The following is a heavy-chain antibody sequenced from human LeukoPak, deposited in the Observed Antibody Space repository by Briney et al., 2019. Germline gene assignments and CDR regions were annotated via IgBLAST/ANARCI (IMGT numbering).Heavy chain of an antibody. Sequence: GGSLRLSCAASGFTFSSYAMSWVRQAPGKGLEWVSAISGSGGSTYYADSVKGRFTISRDNSKNTLYLQMNSLRAEDTAVYYCARTMIVVVITPTDYFDYWGQGTLVTVSP. CDR2: ISGSGGST. J-gene: IGHJ4*02. CDR1: GFTFSSYA. V-gene: IGHV3-23*01. CDR3: ARTMIVVVITPTDYFDY. D-gene: IGHD3-22*01.